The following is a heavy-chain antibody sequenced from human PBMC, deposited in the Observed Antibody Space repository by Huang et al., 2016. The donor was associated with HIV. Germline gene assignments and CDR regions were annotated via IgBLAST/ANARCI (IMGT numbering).Heavy chain of an antibody. J-gene: IGHJ3*02. CDR2: FAPESGET. CDR3: ATGFDTYYDI. Sequence: QVQLVQSGAEVKKPGASVKVSCKVSGYTLTELSIHWVRQAPGKGLEWIVGFAPESGETNYAQNYQGRVTMTEDTSTDTAYMELNSLRSEDTAVYYCATGFDTYYDIWGQGTMVIASS. V-gene: IGHV1-24*01. D-gene: IGHD2-21*01. CDR1: GYTLTELS.